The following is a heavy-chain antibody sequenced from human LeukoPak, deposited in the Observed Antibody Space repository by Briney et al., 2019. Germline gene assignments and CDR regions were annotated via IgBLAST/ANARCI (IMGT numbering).Heavy chain of an antibody. CDR1: GSTLRNNI. D-gene: IGHD2-2*01. J-gene: IGHJ3*02. V-gene: IGHV3-23*01. CDR3: GREGYTSGYAGAFDT. CDR2: LSFIDDST. Sequence: GGSLRLSCTASGSTLRNNIMTWVRQAPGKGREWLSNLSFIDDSTYYADSVKGRFTISRDTSKNTLFLQMDSLRAEDTGVYYCGREGYTSGYAGAFDTWGQGTMVTVSS.